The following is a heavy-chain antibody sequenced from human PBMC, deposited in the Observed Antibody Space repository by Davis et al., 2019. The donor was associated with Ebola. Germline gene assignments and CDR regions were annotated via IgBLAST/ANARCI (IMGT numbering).Heavy chain of an antibody. CDR2: IYYSGST. CDR3: ARQGGRFLEWLFYNWFDP. CDR1: GGSISSGDYY. V-gene: IGHV4-30-4*01. J-gene: IGHJ5*02. Sequence: SETLSLTCTVSGGSISSGDYYWSWIRQPPGKGLEWIGYIYYSGSTYYHPSLKSRVTISVDTSKNQFSLKLSSVTAADTAVYYCARQGGRFLEWLFYNWFDPWGQGTLVTVSS. D-gene: IGHD3-3*01.